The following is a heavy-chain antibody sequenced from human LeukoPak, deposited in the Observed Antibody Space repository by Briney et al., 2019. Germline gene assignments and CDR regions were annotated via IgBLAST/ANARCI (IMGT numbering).Heavy chain of an antibody. CDR2: IYPGDSDT. J-gene: IGHJ5*02. CDR3: ARLEPYCGGDCLGGWFDP. CDR1: GYSFTSYW. V-gene: IGHV5-51*01. D-gene: IGHD2-21*02. Sequence: PGESLKIFCKGSGYSFTSYWIGWVRQMPGKGLEWMGIIYPGDSDTRYSPSFQGQVTISADKSISTAYLQWSSLKASDTAMYYCARLEPYCGGDCLGGWFDPWGQGTLVTVSS.